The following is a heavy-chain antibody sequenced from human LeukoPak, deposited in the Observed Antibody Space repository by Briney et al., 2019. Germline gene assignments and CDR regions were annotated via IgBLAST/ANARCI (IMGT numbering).Heavy chain of an antibody. J-gene: IGHJ6*02. CDR1: GFTFSSYW. CDR3: AREDIVVVPAAIGDYYYYGMDV. D-gene: IGHD2-2*01. Sequence: GGSLRLSCAASGFTFSSYWMSWVRQAPGKGLEWVANIKQDGSEKYYVDSVKGRFTISRDNAKNSLYLQMNSLRAEDTAVYYCAREDIVVVPAAIGDYYYYGMDVWGQGTTVTVSS. V-gene: IGHV3-7*01. CDR2: IKQDGSEK.